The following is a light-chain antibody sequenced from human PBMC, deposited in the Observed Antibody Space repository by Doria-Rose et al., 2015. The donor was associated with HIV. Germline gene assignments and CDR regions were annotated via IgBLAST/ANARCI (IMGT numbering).Light chain of an antibody. CDR1: QSISTY. V-gene: IGKV1-39*01. CDR2: SAT. J-gene: IGKJ2*04. CDR3: QQSYNTPRS. Sequence: VGDRVTITCRASQSISTYLNWYQQKPGKAPKLLIYSATSLQGGVPSRFSGSGSGTDFTLTTNSLQPEDFATYYCQQSYNTPRSFGQGTKLEIK.